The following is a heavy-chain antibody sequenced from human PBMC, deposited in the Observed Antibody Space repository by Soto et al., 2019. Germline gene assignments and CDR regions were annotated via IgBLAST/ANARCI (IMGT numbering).Heavy chain of an antibody. CDR1: GYTFTGYY. J-gene: IGHJ5*02. V-gene: IGHV1-2*02. CDR2: INPNSGGT. Sequence: ASVKVSCKASGYTFTGYYMHWVRQAPGQGLEWMGWINPNSGGTNYAQKLQGRVTMTTDTSTSTAYMELRSLRSDDTAVYYCARDHGGDFWSGINWFDPWGQGTLVTVSS. D-gene: IGHD3-3*01. CDR3: ARDHGGDFWSGINWFDP.